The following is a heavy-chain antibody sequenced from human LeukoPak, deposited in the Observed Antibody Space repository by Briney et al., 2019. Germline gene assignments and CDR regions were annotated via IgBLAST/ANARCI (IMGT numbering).Heavy chain of an antibody. Sequence: SETLSLTCTVSGDSISSGSTSTYYWGWIRQPPGKGLEWIGIIYHGGITYYNPSLTSRVTISVDTSKNQFSLRLNSVTAADTAVYYCARFDDNGDYFDYWGQGTLVTVSS. CDR1: GDSISSGSTSTYY. CDR3: ARFDDNGDYFDY. V-gene: IGHV4-39*01. CDR2: IYHGGIT. J-gene: IGHJ4*02. D-gene: IGHD4-17*01.